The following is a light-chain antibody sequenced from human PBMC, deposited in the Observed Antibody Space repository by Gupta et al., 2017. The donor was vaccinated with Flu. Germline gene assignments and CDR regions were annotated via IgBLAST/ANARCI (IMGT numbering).Light chain of an antibody. V-gene: IGKV3-15*01. CDR3: LQYNNWPKT. CDR1: QNIYTN. CDR2: SAS. Sequence: ERLMTQSPATLSVSPGETATLSCSASQNIYTNLAWYQHKPGQAPRLLIYSASTRATGVPARFSGSGSGTEFTLTISSLQPEDFAVYHCLQYNNWPKTFGQGTKVEIK. J-gene: IGKJ1*01.